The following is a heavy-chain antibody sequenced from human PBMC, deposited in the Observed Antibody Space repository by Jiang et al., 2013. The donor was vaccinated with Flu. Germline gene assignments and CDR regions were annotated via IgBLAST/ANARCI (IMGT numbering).Heavy chain of an antibody. Sequence: QLLESGGGLVQPGGSLRLSCAASGFTFSSYAMSWVRQAPGKGLEWVSAISGSGGSTYYADSVKGRFTISRDNAKNSLYLQMNSLRAEDTAVYYCAREEVRDFWSGYYRGGGCWGQGTLVTVSS. V-gene: IGHV3-23*01. J-gene: IGHJ4*02. CDR3: AREEVRDFWSGYYRGGGC. CDR1: GFTFSSYA. CDR2: ISGSGGST. D-gene: IGHD3-3*01.